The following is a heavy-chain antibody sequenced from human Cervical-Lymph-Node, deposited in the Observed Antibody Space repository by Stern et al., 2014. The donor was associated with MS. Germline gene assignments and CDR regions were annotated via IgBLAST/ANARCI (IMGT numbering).Heavy chain of an antibody. V-gene: IGHV3-9*01. CDR1: GFTFEDHA. D-gene: IGHD3-3*01. CDR3: AKDINDYWSGPADY. Sequence: EVQLVESGGGLVQPGRSLRLSCAASGFTFEDHAMHWVRQATGKGLEWVSGINWSGGNTGYADVVECRFTISRDNAKNSLYLQINSLRVEDTAFYYCAKDINDYWSGPADYWGQGTLVTVSS. CDR2: INWSGGNT. J-gene: IGHJ4*02.